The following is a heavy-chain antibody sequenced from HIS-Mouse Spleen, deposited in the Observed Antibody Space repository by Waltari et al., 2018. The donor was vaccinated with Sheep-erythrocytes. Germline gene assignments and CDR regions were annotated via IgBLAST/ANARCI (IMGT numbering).Heavy chain of an antibody. CDR3: ARDRLGIFGY. J-gene: IGHJ4*02. D-gene: IGHD7-27*01. CDR1: GGSISFGGYY. CDR2: IYYSGST. Sequence: SGPGLVKPSQTLSLTCTVSGGSISFGGYYWSWIRQHPGKGLEWIGYIYYSGSTYYNPSLKSRVTISVDTSKNQFSLKLSSVTAEDTAVYYCARDRLGIFGYWGQGTLVTVSS. V-gene: IGHV4-31*03.